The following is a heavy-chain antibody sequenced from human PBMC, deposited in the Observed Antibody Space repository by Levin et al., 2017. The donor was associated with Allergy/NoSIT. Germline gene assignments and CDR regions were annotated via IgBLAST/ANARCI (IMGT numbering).Heavy chain of an antibody. CDR3: ALELWFGELSPATS. V-gene: IGHV1-24*01. CDR2: FDPEDGET. D-gene: IGHD3-10*01. Sequence: GESLKISCKVSGYTLTELSMHWVRQAPGKGLEWMGGFDPEDGETIYAQKFQGRVTMTEDTSTDTAYMELSSLRSEDTAVYYCALELWFGELSPATSWGQGTLVTVSS. CDR1: GYTLTELS. J-gene: IGHJ4*02.